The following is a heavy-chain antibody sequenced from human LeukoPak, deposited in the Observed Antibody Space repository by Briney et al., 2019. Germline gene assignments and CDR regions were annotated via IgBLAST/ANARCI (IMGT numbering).Heavy chain of an antibody. J-gene: IGHJ3*02. Sequence: PGGSLRLSCAASGFPFSSYGIHWVRQAPGKGLEWVAVISYDGRNKYHADSVKGRFTISRDNSKKTLYLEMNSLRDEDTAVYYCAKEGYSSSAALDIWGQGTMVTVSS. CDR2: ISYDGRNK. CDR1: GFPFSSYG. V-gene: IGHV3-30*18. D-gene: IGHD6-13*01. CDR3: AKEGYSSSAALDI.